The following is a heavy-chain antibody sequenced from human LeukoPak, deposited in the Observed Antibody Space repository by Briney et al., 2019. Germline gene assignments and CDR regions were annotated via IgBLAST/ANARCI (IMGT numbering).Heavy chain of an antibody. CDR2: ISSSSSYI. J-gene: IGHJ5*02. Sequence: SGGSLRLPCAASGFTFSSYSMNWVRQAPGKGLEWVSSISSSSSYIYYADSVKGRFTISRDNAKNSLYLQMNSLRAEDTAVYYCARDIPLSGYSYGFHWFDPWGQGTLVTVSS. D-gene: IGHD5-18*01. CDR1: GFTFSSYS. V-gene: IGHV3-21*01. CDR3: ARDIPLSGYSYGFHWFDP.